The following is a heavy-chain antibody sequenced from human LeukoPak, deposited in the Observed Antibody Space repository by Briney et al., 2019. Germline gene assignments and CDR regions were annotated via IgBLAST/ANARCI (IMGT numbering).Heavy chain of an antibody. Sequence: SGTLSLNCTGSGGSISSSNWWSWVRQPPGGGLEWIGEIYHSGSTNYNPSLKSRATISVDKSKTQFSLKLTSVTATDTALYYCARGKSGSSHFDYWGQGTLVTVSS. CDR3: ARGKSGSSHFDY. CDR1: GGSISSSNW. J-gene: IGHJ4*02. CDR2: IYHSGST. D-gene: IGHD1-26*01. V-gene: IGHV4-4*02.